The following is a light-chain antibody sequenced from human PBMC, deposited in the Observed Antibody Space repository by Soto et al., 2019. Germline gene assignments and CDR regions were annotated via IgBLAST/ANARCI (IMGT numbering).Light chain of an antibody. V-gene: IGKV3-15*01. CDR3: HQYNDWPRT. CDR2: GAS. J-gene: IGKJ1*01. Sequence: EIVMTQSPATLSVSPGERATLSCGASQSVSSNVAWYQQRPGQAPRLLIYGASTRATGIPARFSGSGSGTESTLTISSLQSEDFVLYYCHQYNDWPRTFGQGTKVELK. CDR1: QSVSSN.